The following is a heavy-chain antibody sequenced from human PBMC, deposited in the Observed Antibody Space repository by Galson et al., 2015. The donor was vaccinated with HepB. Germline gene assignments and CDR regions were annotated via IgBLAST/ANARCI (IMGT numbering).Heavy chain of an antibody. J-gene: IGHJ4*02. CDR1: GYTLTDYY. V-gene: IGHV1-2*02. D-gene: IGHD2-2*01. Sequence: SVKVSCKASGYTLTDYYIHWVRQAPGRGLEWMGWINPNSGDTNYPQKFQGRVTMTRATSISTAYMELKGLRSDDTAMYYCARSPAGDISYWGQGTLVTVSS. CDR2: INPNSGDT. CDR3: ARSPAGDISY.